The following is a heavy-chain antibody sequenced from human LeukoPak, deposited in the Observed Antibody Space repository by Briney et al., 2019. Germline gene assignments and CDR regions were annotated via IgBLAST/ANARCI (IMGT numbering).Heavy chain of an antibody. CDR1: GFTISLNY. Sequence: GGSLRLSCAASGFTISLNYMGWVRQPPGKGLEWVATIYTGDSRDYLESVRGRFTISTDKSKSILYLQMNSLRVEDTAVYFCARGLPGGTARQLDVFDYWGQGTLVTVSS. CDR2: IYTGDSR. D-gene: IGHD5-24*01. V-gene: IGHV3-53*01. CDR3: ARGLPGGTARQLDVFDY. J-gene: IGHJ4*02.